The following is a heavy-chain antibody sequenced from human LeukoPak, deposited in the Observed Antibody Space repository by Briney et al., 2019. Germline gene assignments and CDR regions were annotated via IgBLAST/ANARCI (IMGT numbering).Heavy chain of an antibody. CDR3: ARDRVVGATDI. J-gene: IGHJ3*02. Sequence: GGSLRLSCAASGFTFSSYWMSWVRQAPGKGVEWVANIKQDGSEKYYVDSVKGRFTISRDNAKNSLHLQMNSLRAEDTAVYYCARDRVVGATDIWGQGTMVTVSS. CDR1: GFTFSSYW. CDR2: IKQDGSEK. V-gene: IGHV3-7*01. D-gene: IGHD1-26*01.